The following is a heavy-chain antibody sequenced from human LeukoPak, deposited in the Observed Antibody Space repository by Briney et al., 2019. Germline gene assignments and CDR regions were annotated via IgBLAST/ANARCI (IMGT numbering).Heavy chain of an antibody. D-gene: IGHD2-2*01. V-gene: IGHV3-74*01. Sequence: GGSLRLSCAASGFSFSTSWMHWVRHAPGKGLVWVSRINTDGSSTVYTDSVKGRFTVSRDNARNTLYLQMNSLRAEDTAVYYCTRLYLGFDIWGQGAMVTVSS. CDR1: GFSFSTSW. CDR2: INTDGSST. J-gene: IGHJ3*02. CDR3: TRLYLGFDI.